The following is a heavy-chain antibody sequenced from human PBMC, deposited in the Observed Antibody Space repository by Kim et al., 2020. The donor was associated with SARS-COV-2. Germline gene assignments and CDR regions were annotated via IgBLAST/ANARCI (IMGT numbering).Heavy chain of an antibody. D-gene: IGHD3-10*01. J-gene: IGHJ4*02. CDR1: GYTFTSYA. Sequence: ASVKVSCKASGYTFTSYAMHWVRQAPGQRLEWMGWINAGNGNTKYSQKFQGRVTITRDTSASTAYMELSSMRSEDTAVYYCARDGDVLLWFGEGDSFDYWGEGTLVTVSS. V-gene: IGHV1-3*01. CDR3: ARDGDVLLWFGEGDSFDY. CDR2: INAGNGNT.